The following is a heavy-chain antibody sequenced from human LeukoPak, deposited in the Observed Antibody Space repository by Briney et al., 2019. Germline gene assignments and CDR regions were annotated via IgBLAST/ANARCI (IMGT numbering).Heavy chain of an antibody. Sequence: GGSRRFSWEAPGFTFAGYPLPGSPRVPGRGLEWAPVISGIGVATYYADSVKGRFTISRDNSKNTLYLQMNSLRAEDTAVYYCAKRAVTTFSSGFHYWGQGTLVTVSS. V-gene: IGHV3-23*01. J-gene: IGHJ4*02. CDR3: AKRAVTTFSSGFHY. CDR2: ISGIGVAT. D-gene: IGHD4-17*01. CDR1: GFTFAGYP.